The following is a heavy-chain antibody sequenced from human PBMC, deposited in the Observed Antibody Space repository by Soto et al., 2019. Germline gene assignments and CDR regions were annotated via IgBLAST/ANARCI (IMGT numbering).Heavy chain of an antibody. V-gene: IGHV4-39*07. J-gene: IGHJ6*02. D-gene: IGHD2-15*01. CDR2: IYYSGST. CDR3: ARLPPYCSGGSCYYYYYGMDV. Sequence: ASETLSLTCTVSGGSISSSSYYWGWIRQPPGKGLELIGSIYYSGSTNYNPSLKSRVTISVDTSKNQFSLKLSSVTAADTAVYYCARLPPYCSGGSCYYYYYGMDVWGQGTTVTVSS. CDR1: GGSISSSSYY.